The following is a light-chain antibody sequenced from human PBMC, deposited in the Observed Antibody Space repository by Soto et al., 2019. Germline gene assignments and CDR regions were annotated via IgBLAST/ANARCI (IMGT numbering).Light chain of an antibody. Sequence: GLTQAPGSRSLSPGKRVALACRVIQSVSSSYLAWYQQKPGQAPRLLIYGASSRATGIPDRFSGSGSGTDFTLTISSLEPEDFAVYYCKQRSNWPPTFGQGTKVDIK. CDR2: GAS. J-gene: IGKJ1*01. CDR3: KQRSNWPPT. V-gene: IGKV3D-20*02. CDR1: QSVSSSY.